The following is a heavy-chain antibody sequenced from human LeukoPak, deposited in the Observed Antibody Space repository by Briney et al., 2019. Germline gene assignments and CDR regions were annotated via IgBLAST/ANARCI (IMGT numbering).Heavy chain of an antibody. V-gene: IGHV4-39*01. D-gene: IGHD3-22*01. CDR3: AGHYFDTGVYFPYYFDS. CDR2: MYYSDSGNI. Sequence: SETLSLTCTVSGGSIISVSYYWGWIRQPPGKGLAWIGSMYYSDSGNIYYNPSLKNRVTISVDTSKNQFSLNLSSLTAAGTAVFYCAGHYFDTGVYFPYYFDSWGQGTLVTVSS. CDR1: GGSIISVSYY. J-gene: IGHJ4*02.